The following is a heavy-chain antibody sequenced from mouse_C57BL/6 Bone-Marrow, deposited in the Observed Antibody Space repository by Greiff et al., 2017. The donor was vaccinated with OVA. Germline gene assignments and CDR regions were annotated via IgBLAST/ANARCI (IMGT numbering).Heavy chain of an antibody. Sequence: VQLQQPGAELVKPGASVKLSCKASGYTFTSYWMHWVKQRPGQGLEWIGMIHPNSGSTNYNEKFKSKATLTVDKSSSTAYMQLSSLTSEYSAVYYCARDGSSPYWYFDVWGTGTTVTVSS. CDR1: GYTFTSYW. CDR2: IHPNSGST. J-gene: IGHJ1*03. CDR3: ARDGSSPYWYFDV. V-gene: IGHV1-64*01. D-gene: IGHD1-1*01.